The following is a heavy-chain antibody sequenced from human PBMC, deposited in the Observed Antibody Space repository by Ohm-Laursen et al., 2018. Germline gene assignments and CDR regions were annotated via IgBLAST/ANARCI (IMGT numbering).Heavy chain of an antibody. V-gene: IGHV3-33*01. CDR1: GFIFRNFG. J-gene: IGHJ4*02. CDR2: IWYDGSNK. CDR3: ARGDSSGPTALSY. D-gene: IGHD6-19*01. Sequence: SLRLSCTASGFIFRNFGMHWVRQAPGKGLEWVAAIWYDGSNKYYADSVKGRFTISRDNAKNPLYLQMNSLRAEDTAVYYCARGDSSGPTALSYWGQGTLVTVSS.